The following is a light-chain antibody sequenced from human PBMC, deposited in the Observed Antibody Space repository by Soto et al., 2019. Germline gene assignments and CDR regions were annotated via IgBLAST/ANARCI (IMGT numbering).Light chain of an antibody. Sequence: QSALTQPPSASGSPGQSVTISCTGTSSDLGGYNYVSWYQQYPGKAPKLMIYEVNKRPSGVPDRFSGSKSGNTASLTVSGLQAEDEADYYCSSYAVNNNYVFGTGTKVTVL. CDR3: SSYAVNNNYV. J-gene: IGLJ1*01. CDR2: EVN. V-gene: IGLV2-8*01. CDR1: SSDLGGYNY.